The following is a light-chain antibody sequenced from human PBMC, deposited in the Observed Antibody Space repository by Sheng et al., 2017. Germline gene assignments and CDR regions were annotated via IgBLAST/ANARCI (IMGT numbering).Light chain of an antibody. V-gene: IGKV1-39*01. CDR1: QNINNY. CDR3: QQTFNTPQT. J-gene: IGKJ1*01. Sequence: DIQMTQSPSSLSASLGDRVTITCRASQNINNYLNWYQQKPGKAPKLLIYAATTLQSGVPSRFIGSGSGTDFTLTISSLQPEDFATYHCQQTFNTPQTFGQGTRVEIK. CDR2: AAT.